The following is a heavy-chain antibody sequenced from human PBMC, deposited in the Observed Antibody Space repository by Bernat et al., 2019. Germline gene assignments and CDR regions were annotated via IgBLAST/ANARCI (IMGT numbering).Heavy chain of an antibody. CDR3: ARIVANPHGYAYIAAAAILDY. V-gene: IGHV2-70*01. CDR1: GFSLSTSGMC. J-gene: IGHJ4*02. D-gene: IGHD6-13*01. Sequence: QVTLRESGPALVKPTQTLTLTCTFSGFSLSTSGMCVSWIRQPPGKALEWLALIDWDDDKYYSTSLKTRLTISKDTSKNQVVLTMTNMDPVDTATYYCARIVANPHGYAYIAAAAILDYWGQGTLVTVSS. CDR2: IDWDDDK.